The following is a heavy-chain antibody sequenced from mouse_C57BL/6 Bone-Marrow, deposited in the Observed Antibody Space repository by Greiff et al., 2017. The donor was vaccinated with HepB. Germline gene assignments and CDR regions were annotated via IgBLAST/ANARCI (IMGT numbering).Heavy chain of an antibody. CDR2: IYPGGGYT. J-gene: IGHJ2*01. Sequence: VQLQQSGAELVRPGTSVKMSCKASGYTFTNYWIGWAKQRPGHGLEWIGDIYPGGGYTNYNEKFKGKATLTADKSSSTAYMQFSSLTSEDSAIYYCARRSLYSNYGYYFDYWGQGTTLTVSS. V-gene: IGHV1-63*01. CDR1: GYTFTNYW. CDR3: ARRSLYSNYGYYFDY. D-gene: IGHD2-5*01.